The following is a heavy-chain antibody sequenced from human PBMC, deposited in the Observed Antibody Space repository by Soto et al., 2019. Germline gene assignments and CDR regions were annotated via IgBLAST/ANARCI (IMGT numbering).Heavy chain of an antibody. V-gene: IGHV1-69*12. CDR2: IIPIFGTA. CDR1: GGTFSSYA. J-gene: IGHJ4*02. CDR3: ARESSSRKSPYFDY. Sequence: QVQLVQSGAEVKKPGSSVKVSCKASGGTFSSYAISWVRQAPGQGLEWMGGIIPIFGTANYAQKFQGRVTITAGESRSTDYLERSSLRSEDMAVYYCARESSSRKSPYFDYGGQGTLVTVSS.